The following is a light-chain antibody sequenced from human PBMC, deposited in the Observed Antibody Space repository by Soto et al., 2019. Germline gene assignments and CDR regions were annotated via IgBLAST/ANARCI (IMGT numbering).Light chain of an antibody. V-gene: IGLV2-14*01. J-gene: IGLJ2*01. Sequence: QSVLTQPASVSGSPGQSITISCTGTSSDVGGYNYVSWYQQYPGKAPKLMIYEVSNRPSGVSNRFSGSKSGNTASLTISGLQAEDEADYYCSSYTSSSFVVFGGGTKLTVL. CDR1: SSDVGGYNY. CDR2: EVS. CDR3: SSYTSSSFVV.